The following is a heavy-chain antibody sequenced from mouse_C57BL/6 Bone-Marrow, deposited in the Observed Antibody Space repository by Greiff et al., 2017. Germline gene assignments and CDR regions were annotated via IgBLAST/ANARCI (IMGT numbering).Heavy chain of an antibody. J-gene: IGHJ2*01. Sequence: VQLKESGAELVRPGASVKLSCTASGFHIKDDYIHWVKQRPEQCLEWIGWIDPEIGDTEYASKFQGKATITSDSSSNTAYLQLSSLTSEDTAVYYCSSFDGNYFDFWGQGTPLTVAS. CDR3: SSFDGNYFDF. V-gene: IGHV14-4*01. D-gene: IGHD2-3*01. CDR2: IDPEIGDT. CDR1: GFHIKDDY.